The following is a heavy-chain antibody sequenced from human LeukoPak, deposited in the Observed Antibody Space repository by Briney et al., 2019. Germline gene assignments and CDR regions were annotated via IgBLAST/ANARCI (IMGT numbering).Heavy chain of an antibody. CDR1: GFTFSSYW. CDR3: ARRRPGFFAFDI. V-gene: IGHV3-74*01. CDR2: ISGDGSGT. J-gene: IGHJ3*02. Sequence: GGPLRLSCAASGFTFSSYWMYWVRQGPGEGLVWVARISGDGSGTTYADSVKGGFTISRDNAKNTLYLQMNSLRVEDTAVYYCARRRPGFFAFDIWGQGTEVTVSS.